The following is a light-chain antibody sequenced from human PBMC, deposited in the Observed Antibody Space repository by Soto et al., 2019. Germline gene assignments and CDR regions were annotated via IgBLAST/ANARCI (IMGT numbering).Light chain of an antibody. V-gene: IGLV1-40*01. Sequence: QSVLTQPPSVSGAPGQRVTISCTGTTSNIGAPHAVHWYQQVPGTAPKLLVYDNNNRPSGVPDRFTCSKSGTSASLPITGRQEEDEAAYFCLSFDNSLSRAVFGGGTQLTVL. CDR2: DNN. CDR3: LSFDNSLSRAV. CDR1: TSNIGAPHA. J-gene: IGLJ2*01.